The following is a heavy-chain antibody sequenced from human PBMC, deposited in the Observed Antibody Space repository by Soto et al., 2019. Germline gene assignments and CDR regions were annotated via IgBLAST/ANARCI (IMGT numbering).Heavy chain of an antibody. V-gene: IGHV3-30*18. Sequence: VGSLRLSCAGSGFTFRWFGMNWVCQAPGKGLEWVARISNDGSNEYYVDSVKGRFTISRDNSKSTLYLQMNSLRAEDTAIYYCAQNGQWLATPPVAWGQGSLVTVSS. CDR2: ISNDGSNE. J-gene: IGHJ4*02. CDR3: AQNGQWLATPPVA. D-gene: IGHD6-19*01. CDR1: GFTFRWFG.